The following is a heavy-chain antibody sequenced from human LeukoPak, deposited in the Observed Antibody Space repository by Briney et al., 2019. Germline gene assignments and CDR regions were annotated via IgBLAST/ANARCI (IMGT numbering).Heavy chain of an antibody. CDR1: GGSISSSSYY. J-gene: IGHJ3*02. Sequence: LSLTCTVSGGSISSSSYYWGWIRQPPGKGLEWVSYISSSGSTIYHADSVKGRFTISRDNAKNSLYLQMNSLRAEDTAVYYCARADWNDEDAFDIWGQGTMVTVSS. CDR2: ISSSGSTI. CDR3: ARADWNDEDAFDI. D-gene: IGHD1-1*01. V-gene: IGHV3-11*01.